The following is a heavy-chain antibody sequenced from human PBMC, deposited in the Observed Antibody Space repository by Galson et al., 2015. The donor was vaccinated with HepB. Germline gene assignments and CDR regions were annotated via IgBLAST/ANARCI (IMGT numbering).Heavy chain of an antibody. CDR3: ARSHYYYGMDV. J-gene: IGHJ6*02. CDR1: GGSISSSSYY. CDR2: INHSGST. V-gene: IGHV4-39*07. Sequence: ETLSLTCTVSGGSISSSSYYWGWIRQPLGKGLEWIGEINHSGSTNYNPSLKSRVTISVDTSKNQFSLKLSSVTAADTAVYYCARSHYYYGMDVWGQGTTVTVSS.